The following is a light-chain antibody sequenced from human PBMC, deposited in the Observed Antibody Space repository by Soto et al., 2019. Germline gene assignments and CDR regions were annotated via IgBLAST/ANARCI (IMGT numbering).Light chain of an antibody. J-gene: IGKJ2*02. CDR1: QSISSW. CDR3: QQYNSYPCT. Sequence: DIQMTQSPSTLSASVGDRVTITCRASQSISSWLAWYQQKPEKAPKLLIYDASSLESGVPSRFSGSGSGTEFTLTISSLQPDDFATYYCQQYNSYPCTFGQGTKLEIK. CDR2: DAS. V-gene: IGKV1-5*01.